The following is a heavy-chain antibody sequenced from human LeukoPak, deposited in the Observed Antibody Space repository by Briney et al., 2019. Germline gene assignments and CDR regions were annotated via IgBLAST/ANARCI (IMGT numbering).Heavy chain of an antibody. D-gene: IGHD5-18*01. J-gene: IGHJ5*02. Sequence: PSETLSLTCTVSGGSISSSSYYWGWIRQPPGKGLEWIGSIYYSGSTYYNPSLRSRVTISVDTSKNQFSLKLSSVTAADTAVYYCARGIQLWLSNWFDPWGQGTLVTVSS. CDR3: ARGIQLWLSNWFDP. V-gene: IGHV4-39*01. CDR2: IYYSGST. CDR1: GGSISSSSYY.